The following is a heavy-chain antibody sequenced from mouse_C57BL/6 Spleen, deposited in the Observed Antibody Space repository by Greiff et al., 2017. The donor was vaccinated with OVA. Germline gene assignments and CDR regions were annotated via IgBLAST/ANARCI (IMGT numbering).Heavy chain of an antibody. J-gene: IGHJ4*01. CDR3: ARGATVVADAMDY. CDR2: IDPNSGGT. D-gene: IGHD1-1*01. Sequence: QVHVKQPGAELVKPGASVKLSCKASGYTFTSYWMHWVKQRPGRGLEWIGRIDPNSGGTKYNEKFKSKATLTVDKPSSTAYMQLSSLTSEDSAVYYCARGATVVADAMDYWGQGTSVTVSS. CDR1: GYTFTSYW. V-gene: IGHV1-72*01.